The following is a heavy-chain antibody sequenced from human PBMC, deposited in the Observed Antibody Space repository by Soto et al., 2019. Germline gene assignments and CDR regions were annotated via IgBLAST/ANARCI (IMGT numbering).Heavy chain of an antibody. CDR2: MYYGGTT. D-gene: IGHD6-13*01. J-gene: IGHJ3*01. CDR1: GFTVSSDH. Sequence: EMQLVETGGGLIQPGGSLRLSCAASGFTVSSDHMSWVRQAPGKGLEWISVMYYGGTTYYADSVQGRFTITRDSTTNTLDLQMTALRADDTAVYYCAREAAGFNLWGQGTMVTVSS. V-gene: IGHV3-53*02. CDR3: AREAAGFNL.